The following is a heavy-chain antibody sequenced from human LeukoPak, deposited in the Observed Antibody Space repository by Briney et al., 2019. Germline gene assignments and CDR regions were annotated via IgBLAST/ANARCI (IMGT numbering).Heavy chain of an antibody. CDR3: ARRPPLDSSGSQGAFDI. Sequence: ASVKVSCKASGYTFTSYGISWVRQAPGQGLEWMGWISAYNGNTNYAQKLQGRVTMTTDTSTSTAYMELRSLRSDDTAVYYCARRPPLDSSGSQGAFDIWGQGTMVTVSS. D-gene: IGHD3-22*01. V-gene: IGHV1-18*01. CDR1: GYTFTSYG. CDR2: ISAYNGNT. J-gene: IGHJ3*02.